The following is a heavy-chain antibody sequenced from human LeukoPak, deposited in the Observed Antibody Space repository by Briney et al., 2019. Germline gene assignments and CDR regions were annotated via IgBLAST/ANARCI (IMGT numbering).Heavy chain of an antibody. D-gene: IGHD1-7*01. V-gene: IGHV3-30*02. CDR3: AKAATLSRNYLDYFAC. J-gene: IGHJ4*02. Sequence: PGGSLSLSCAAAGFTFSSYGMHWVRQAPGKGLEWVAFIRYDGSNKYYADSVKGRFTISRDNSKNTLYLQMNSLRAEDTAVYYCAKAATLSRNYLDYFACWAQGTLVTVSS. CDR1: GFTFSSYG. CDR2: IRYDGSNK.